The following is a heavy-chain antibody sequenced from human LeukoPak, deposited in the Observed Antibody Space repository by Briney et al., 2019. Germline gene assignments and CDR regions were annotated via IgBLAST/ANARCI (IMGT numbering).Heavy chain of an antibody. V-gene: IGHV1-69*04. Sequence: GASVKVSCKASGGTFSSYAISWVRQAPGQGLEWMGRIIPILGIANYAQKFQGRVTITADKSTSTAYMELSSLRSEDTAVYYCARAAEGYAFDIWGQGTMVTVSS. CDR1: GGTFSSYA. CDR3: ARAAEGYAFDI. J-gene: IGHJ3*02. CDR2: IIPILGIA.